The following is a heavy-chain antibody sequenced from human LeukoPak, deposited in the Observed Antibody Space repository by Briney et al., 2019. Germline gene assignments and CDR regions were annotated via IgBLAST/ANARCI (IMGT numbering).Heavy chain of an antibody. CDR1: GGSFSGYY. V-gene: IGHV4-34*01. D-gene: IGHD6-19*01. CDR3: ASLSVGQWLVRGPDPDH. J-gene: IGHJ4*02. CDR2: INHSGST. Sequence: PSETLSLTCAVYGGSFSGYYWSWIRQPPVKGLEWIGEINHSGSTNYNPSLKSRVTISVDTSKNQFSLKLSSVTAADTAVYYCASLSVGQWLVRGPDPDHWGQGTLVTVSS.